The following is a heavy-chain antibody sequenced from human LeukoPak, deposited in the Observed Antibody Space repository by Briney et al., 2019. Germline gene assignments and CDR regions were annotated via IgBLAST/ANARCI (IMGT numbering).Heavy chain of an antibody. CDR3: AELGITMIGGV. Sequence: GGSLRLSCEASGFTFSTSTMHWVRQALGKGLEWVANINQHGGDIHYVDSVKGRFTISRDNAKNSVYLQMNSLRAEDTAVYYCAELGITMIGGVWGKGTTVTISS. CDR1: GFTFSTST. V-gene: IGHV3-7*01. D-gene: IGHD3-10*02. J-gene: IGHJ6*04. CDR2: INQHGGDI.